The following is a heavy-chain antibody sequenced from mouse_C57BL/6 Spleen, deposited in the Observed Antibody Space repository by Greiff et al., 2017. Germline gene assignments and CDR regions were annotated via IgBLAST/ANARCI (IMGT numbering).Heavy chain of an antibody. CDR3: TRRGASYGSGFDD. J-gene: IGHJ2*01. CDR2: IDPETGGT. D-gene: IGHD1-1*01. Sequence: VQLQQSGAELVRPGASVTLSCKASGYTFTDYEMHWVKQTPVHGLEWIGAIDPETGGTAYNQKFKGKAILTADKSSSTAYMELRSLTSEDSAVYYCTRRGASYGSGFDDWGQGTTLTVSS. CDR1: GYTFTDYE. V-gene: IGHV1-15*01.